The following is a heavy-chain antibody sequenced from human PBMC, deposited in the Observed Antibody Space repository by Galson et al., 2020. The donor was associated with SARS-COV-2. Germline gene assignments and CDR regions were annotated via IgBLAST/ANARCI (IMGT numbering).Heavy chain of an antibody. CDR3: ARDRVVATPPYYYGMDV. J-gene: IGHJ6*02. CDR1: GGSISSGGYY. CDR2: IYYSGST. D-gene: IGHD2-15*01. Sequence: SETLSLTCTVSGGSISSGGYYWSWIRQHPGKGLEWIRYIYYSGSTYYNPSLKSRVTISVDTSKNQFSLKLSSVTAADTAVYYCARDRVVATPPYYYGMDVWGQGTTVTVSS. V-gene: IGHV4-31*03.